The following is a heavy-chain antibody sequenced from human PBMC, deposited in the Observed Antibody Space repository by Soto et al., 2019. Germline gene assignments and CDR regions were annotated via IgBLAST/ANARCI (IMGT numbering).Heavy chain of an antibody. D-gene: IGHD3-22*01. CDR3: ARSIGAPIYYDSSGYYNGVNWFDP. Sequence: GGSLRLSCAASGFTFSSYSMNWVRQAPGKWLEWVSSISSSSSYIYYADSVKGRFTISRDNAKNSLYLQMNSLRAEDTAVYYCARSIGAPIYYDSSGYYNGVNWFDPWGQGTLVTVSS. CDR2: ISSSSSYI. V-gene: IGHV3-21*04. CDR1: GFTFSSYS. J-gene: IGHJ5*02.